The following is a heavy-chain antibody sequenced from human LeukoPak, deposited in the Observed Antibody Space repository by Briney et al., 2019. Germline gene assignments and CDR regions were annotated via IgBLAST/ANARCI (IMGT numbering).Heavy chain of an antibody. J-gene: IGHJ5*02. CDR1: GGSVSSYY. D-gene: IGHD3-22*01. V-gene: IGHV3-9*01. Sequence: LSLTCTVSGGSVSSYYWSWVRQAPGKGLEWVSGISWNSGSIGYADSVKGRFTISRDNAKNSLYLQMNSLRAEDTALYYCARGYYYDTSGSLGWFDPWGQGTLVTVSS. CDR3: ARGYYYDTSGSLGWFDP. CDR2: ISWNSGSI.